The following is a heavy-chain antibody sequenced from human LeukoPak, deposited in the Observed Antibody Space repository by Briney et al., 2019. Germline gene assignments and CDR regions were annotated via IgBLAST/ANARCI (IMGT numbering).Heavy chain of an antibody. CDR3: ARDLAPIAAAGQGQHAFDI. J-gene: IGHJ3*02. CDR2: IYSDNT. Sequence: LPGGSLRLSCAASGFTVSSNYMSWVRQAPGKGLEWVSFIYSDNTHYSDSVKGRFTISRDNSKNTLYLQMNSLRSEDTAVYYCARDLAPIAAAGQGQHAFDIWGQGTMVTVSS. V-gene: IGHV3-53*05. CDR1: GFTVSSNY. D-gene: IGHD6-13*01.